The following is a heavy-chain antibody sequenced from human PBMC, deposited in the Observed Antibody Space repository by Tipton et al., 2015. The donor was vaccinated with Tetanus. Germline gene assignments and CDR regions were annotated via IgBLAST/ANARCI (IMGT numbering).Heavy chain of an antibody. J-gene: IGHJ6*02. CDR3: ARGQAAGFTVGYYYYYYGMDV. CDR2: INHTGRT. Sequence: TLSLTCAVNGGSSSDYYWTWIRQAPGKGLEWIGEINHTGRTYYNPSLKSRVTISVDTSKNQFSLKLSSVTAADTAVYYCARGQAAGFTVGYYYYYYGMDVWGQGTTVTVSS. D-gene: IGHD6-13*01. CDR1: GGSSSDYY. V-gene: IGHV4-34*01.